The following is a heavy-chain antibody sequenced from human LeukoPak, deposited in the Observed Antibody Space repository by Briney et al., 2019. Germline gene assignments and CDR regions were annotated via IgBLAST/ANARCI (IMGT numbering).Heavy chain of an antibody. V-gene: IGHV3-21*01. J-gene: IGHJ4*02. CDR2: ISSSSSYI. CDR3: ARDERLPFDY. CDR1: GFTFSSYS. D-gene: IGHD3-3*01. Sequence: GGSLRLSCAASGFTFSSYSMNWVRQAPGKGLEWVSSISSSSSYIYYADSVKGRFTISRDNDKNSLYTQMNSLMAEDTAVYYCARDERLPFDYWGQGTLVTVSS.